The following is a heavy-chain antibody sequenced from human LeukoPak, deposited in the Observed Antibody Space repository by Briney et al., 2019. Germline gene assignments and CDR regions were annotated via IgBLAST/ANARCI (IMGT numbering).Heavy chain of an antibody. V-gene: IGHV4-39*01. Sequence: PSETLSLTCTVSGGPISSSSYYWGWIRQPPGKGLEWIGSIYYSGSTYHNPSLKSRVTISVDTSKNQFSLKLSSVTAADTAVYYCARYCSGGSCFNQIGRGDDYWGQGTLVTVSS. CDR2: IYYSGST. CDR3: ARYCSGGSCFNQIGRGDDY. CDR1: GGPISSSSYY. J-gene: IGHJ4*02. D-gene: IGHD2-15*01.